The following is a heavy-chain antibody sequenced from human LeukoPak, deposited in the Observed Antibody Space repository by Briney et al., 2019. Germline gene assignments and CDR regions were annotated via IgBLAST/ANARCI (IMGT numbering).Heavy chain of an antibody. CDR2: IYYGGST. D-gene: IGHD1-26*01. CDR1: GGSISSTTYY. CDR3: ARPGLSGSYHTHYYYYMDV. Sequence: SETLSLTCSVSGGSISSTTYYWGWIRQPTGKGLEWIGSIYYGGSTYYNPSLKSRVTISVDTSKNQFSLKLSSVTAADTAVSYCARPGLSGSYHTHYYYYMDVWGKGTTVTISS. J-gene: IGHJ6*03. V-gene: IGHV4-39*07.